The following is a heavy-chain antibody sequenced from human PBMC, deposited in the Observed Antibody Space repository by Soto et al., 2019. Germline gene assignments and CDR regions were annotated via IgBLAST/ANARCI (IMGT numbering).Heavy chain of an antibody. D-gene: IGHD3-22*01. CDR1: CGSISSYY. J-gene: IGHJ4*02. CDR2: IYYSGST. Sequence: PSETLSLTCTVSCGSISSYYWSWIRQPPGKGLEWIGYIYYSGSTNYNPSLKSRVTISVDTSKNQFSLKLSSVTAADTAVYYCARAYSDSSGYYSGYDYCGPGTLLTVSS. V-gene: IGHV4-59*01. CDR3: ARAYSDSSGYYSGYDY.